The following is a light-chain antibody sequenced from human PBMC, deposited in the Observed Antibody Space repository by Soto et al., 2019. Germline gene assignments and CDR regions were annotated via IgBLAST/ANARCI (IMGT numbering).Light chain of an antibody. CDR3: SLYAGSNNRE. CDR2: EVS. Sequence: QSALTKPPSASGSPGQSVTISCTGTSSDGGGYKYVSWYQPHPGKAPKLMIYEVSKRPSGVPDRFSGTNSGNTSSLTVSGRQSEDEADYYGSLYAGSNNREFGGGTKVTVL. J-gene: IGLJ3*02. V-gene: IGLV2-8*01. CDR1: SSDGGGYKY.